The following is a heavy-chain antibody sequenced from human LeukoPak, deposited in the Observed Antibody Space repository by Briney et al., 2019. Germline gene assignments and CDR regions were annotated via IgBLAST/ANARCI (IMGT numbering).Heavy chain of an antibody. Sequence: GSLSLSCAASGFTFSSYGMHWVRQPPGKGLEWGAAISYDGSNKYYADSVKGRFTISRDNSKNTLYLQMNSLRAEDTAVYYCAKSLLAPSSTSTSSADYWGQGTLVTVSS. D-gene: IGHD2-2*01. V-gene: IGHV3-30*18. CDR1: GFTFSSYG. CDR2: ISYDGSNK. CDR3: AKSLLAPSSTSTSSADY. J-gene: IGHJ4*02.